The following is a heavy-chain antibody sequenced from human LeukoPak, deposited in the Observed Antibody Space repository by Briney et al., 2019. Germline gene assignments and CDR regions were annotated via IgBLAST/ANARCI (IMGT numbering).Heavy chain of an antibody. CDR1: GYSSTSYW. D-gene: IGHD3-22*01. V-gene: IGHV5-51*01. CDR2: IYPGDSDT. CDR3: ARTTYDSSTSQTILFDS. Sequence: GESLKISCKGSGYSSTSYWIGWVRQMPGKGLEWMGIIYPGDSDTRYSPSFQGQVTISADKSISTAYLQWSSLKASDTAMYYCARTTYDSSTSQTILFDSWGQGTLVTVSS. J-gene: IGHJ4*02.